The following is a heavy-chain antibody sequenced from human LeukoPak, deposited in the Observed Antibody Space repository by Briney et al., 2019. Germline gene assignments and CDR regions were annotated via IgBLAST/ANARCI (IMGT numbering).Heavy chain of an antibody. Sequence: GGSLRLSCAASGFTFSIYAMSWVRQAPGKGLEWVSSITSSGAGSYYADSVKGRLTISRDNSENTLYLRMSSLRAGDTAVYYCAKDRPNYYETNGHYYRRDGDFWGQGTLVTVSS. D-gene: IGHD3-22*01. V-gene: IGHV3-23*01. J-gene: IGHJ4*02. CDR3: AKDRPNYYETNGHYYRRDGDF. CDR1: GFTFSIYA. CDR2: ITSSGAGS.